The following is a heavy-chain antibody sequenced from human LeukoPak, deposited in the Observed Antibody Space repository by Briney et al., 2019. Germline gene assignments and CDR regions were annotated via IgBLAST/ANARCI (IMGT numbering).Heavy chain of an antibody. V-gene: IGHV3-23*01. CDR2: ISGSGGST. CDR3: AKDWELPRFDY. D-gene: IGHD3-10*01. Sequence: GGSLRLSCAASGFSVSRNYMNWVRQAPGKGLEWVSAISGSGGSTYYADSVKGRFTISRDNSKNTLYLQMNSLRAEDTAVYYCAKDWELPRFDYWGQGTLVTVSS. J-gene: IGHJ4*02. CDR1: GFSVSRNY.